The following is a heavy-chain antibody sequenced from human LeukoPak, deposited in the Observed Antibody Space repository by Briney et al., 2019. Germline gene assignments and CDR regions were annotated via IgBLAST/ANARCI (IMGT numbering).Heavy chain of an antibody. CDR2: IKQDESEK. V-gene: IGHV3-7*03. D-gene: IGHD6-19*01. CDR1: GFSFSNYW. CDR3: ARGASSGWQDYDFYYGLDV. J-gene: IGHJ6*02. Sequence: PGGSLRLSCTASGFSFSNYWMSWVRQAPGKGLEWVASIKQDESEKYYVDSVKGRFTTSRDNAKSSLYLQMNALRGEDKAVYYCARGASSGWQDYDFYYGLDVWGPGTTVTVSS.